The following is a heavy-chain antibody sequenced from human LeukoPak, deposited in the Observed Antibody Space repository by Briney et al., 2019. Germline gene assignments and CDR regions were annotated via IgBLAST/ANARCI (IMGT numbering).Heavy chain of an antibody. V-gene: IGHV3-21*06. J-gene: IGHJ5*02. CDR2: ISSRSTYI. CDR1: GFNFARNA. D-gene: IGHD2-21*02. CDR3: ATLGPTGGDFTYNWFDH. Sequence: GGSLRLSCAASGFNFARNAMSWVRQAPGKGLEWVSCISSRSTYINYTDSVKGRFTISRDNAKNSLYLQMDSLRAEDTAVYYCATLGPTGGDFTYNWFDHWGLGTLVTVSS.